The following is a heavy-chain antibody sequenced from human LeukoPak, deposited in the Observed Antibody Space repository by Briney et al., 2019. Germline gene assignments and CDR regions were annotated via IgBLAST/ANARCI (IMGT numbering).Heavy chain of an antibody. CDR1: GFTFSSYS. CDR2: ISSSGSYI. Sequence: GGSLRLSCAASGFTFSSYSMNWVRQAPGKGLEWVLSISSSGSYIYYADPVKGRFTISRDNAKNSLYLQMNSLRAEDTAVYYCARDRGLSLAVFDYWGQGTLVTVSS. D-gene: IGHD1-20*01. V-gene: IGHV3-21*01. CDR3: ARDRGLSLAVFDY. J-gene: IGHJ4*02.